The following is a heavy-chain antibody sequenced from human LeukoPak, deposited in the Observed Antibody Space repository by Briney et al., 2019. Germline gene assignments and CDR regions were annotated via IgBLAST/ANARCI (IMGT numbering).Heavy chain of an antibody. J-gene: IGHJ4*02. CDR3: AKEREARDGLHSFVDY. Sequence: GGSLRLSCGASGFTFSNYGMLWVRQAPGKGLDWVAFIRYDGNNKLYADSVKGRFTISRDNSKNTLYLQMNSLRAEDTAVYYCAKEREARDGLHSFVDYWGQGTLVTVSS. D-gene: IGHD5-24*01. CDR1: GFTFSNYG. V-gene: IGHV3-30*02. CDR2: IRYDGNNK.